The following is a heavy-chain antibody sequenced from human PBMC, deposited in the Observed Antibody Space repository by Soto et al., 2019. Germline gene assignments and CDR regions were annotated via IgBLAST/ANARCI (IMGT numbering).Heavy chain of an antibody. V-gene: IGHV4-34*01. CDR1: GGSFSGYY. CDR2: INHSGST. CDR3: ARRSYYTVTTGGYYFDY. J-gene: IGHJ4*02. Sequence: SETLSLTCAVYGGSFSGYYWSWIRQPPGKGLEWIGEINHSGSTNYNPSLKSRVTISVDTSKNQFSLKLSSVTAADTAVYYCARRSYYTVTTGGYYFDYWGQGTLVTVSS. D-gene: IGHD4-17*01.